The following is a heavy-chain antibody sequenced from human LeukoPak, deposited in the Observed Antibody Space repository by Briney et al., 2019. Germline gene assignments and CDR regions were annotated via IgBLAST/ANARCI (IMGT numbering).Heavy chain of an antibody. V-gene: IGHV4-59*11. J-gene: IGHJ3*02. CDR2: ISYIGST. D-gene: IGHD4-17*01. CDR3: ARDLVTVTKGFDI. Sequence: SETLSLTCAVSADSFSSHYWTWIRQPPGKGLEWIGYISYIGSTNYDPSLKSRVTISIDTSKNQFSLKLSSVTAADTAVYYCARDLVTVTKGFDIWGQGTMVSVSS. CDR1: ADSFSSHY.